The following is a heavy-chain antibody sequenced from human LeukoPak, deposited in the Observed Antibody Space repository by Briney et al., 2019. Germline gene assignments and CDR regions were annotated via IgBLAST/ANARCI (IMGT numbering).Heavy chain of an antibody. CDR3: AKVDRGDYSSSPVPYYNYYMNV. D-gene: IGHD6-13*01. V-gene: IGHV3-21*01. CDR1: GFTFSYYS. Sequence: EGSLRLSCAASGFTFSYYSMNWVRQAPGRGLEWVSCISSSSSLIFYSDSVRGRFTISRDNAKNLLYLHMNSLRVEDTAVYYCAKVDRGDYSSSPVPYYNYYMNVWGKGTTVTVSS. CDR2: ISSSSSLI. J-gene: IGHJ6*03.